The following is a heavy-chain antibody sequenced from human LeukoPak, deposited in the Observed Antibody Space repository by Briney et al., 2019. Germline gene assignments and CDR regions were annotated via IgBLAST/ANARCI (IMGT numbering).Heavy chain of an antibody. Sequence: GRSLRLSCAASGFTFSSNVMYWVRQAPGKGLEWVAVIAYDGSNKFYADSVRGRFTISRDNSKNTLYLQMNSLRPEDTAVYYCARPYYVAANYYFDYWGQGTLVTVSS. CDR2: IAYDGSNK. J-gene: IGHJ4*02. CDR1: GFTFSSNV. V-gene: IGHV3-30-3*01. D-gene: IGHD1-26*01. CDR3: ARPYYVAANYYFDY.